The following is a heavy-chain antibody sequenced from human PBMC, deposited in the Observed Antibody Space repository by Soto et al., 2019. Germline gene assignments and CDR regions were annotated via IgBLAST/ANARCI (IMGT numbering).Heavy chain of an antibody. CDR3: ARSLDYDSSGSRGFDL. D-gene: IGHD3-22*01. CDR2: IIPIFGTA. V-gene: IGHV1-69*13. CDR1: GGTFSSYA. J-gene: IGHJ2*01. Sequence: EASVKVSCKASGGTFSSYAISWVRQAPGQGLEWMGGIIPIFGTANYAQKFQGRVTITADESTSTAYMELSSLRSEDTAVYYCARSLDYDSSGSRGFDLWGRGTLVTVSS.